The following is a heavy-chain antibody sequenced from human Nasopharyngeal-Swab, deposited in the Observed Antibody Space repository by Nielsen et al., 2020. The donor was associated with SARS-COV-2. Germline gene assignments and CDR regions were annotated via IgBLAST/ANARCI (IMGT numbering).Heavy chain of an antibody. CDR3: ARESRQTFYFYYNWFDP. V-gene: IGHV3-23*01. Sequence: GESLKISCTASGFTFDSYAMHWLRQAPGKGLEWVSAMSGGGGSTYYADSVKGRFTISRDNPKNTLYLEMNSLRTEDTAVYYCARESRQTFYFYYNWFDPWGQGTLVTVSS. CDR2: MSGGGGST. CDR1: GFTFDSYA. D-gene: IGHD3-22*01. J-gene: IGHJ5*02.